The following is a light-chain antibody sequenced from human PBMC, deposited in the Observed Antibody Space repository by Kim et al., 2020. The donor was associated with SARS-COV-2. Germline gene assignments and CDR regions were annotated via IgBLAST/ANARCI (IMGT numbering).Light chain of an antibody. V-gene: IGLV1-51*01. Sequence: GQKVTISCSGSSSNIGNNYVSWYQQLPGTAPKLLIYDNNKRPSGIPDRFFGSKSGTSATLGITGLQTGDEADYYCGTWDSSLSAGVFGGGTQLTVL. J-gene: IGLJ3*02. CDR2: DNN. CDR1: SSNIGNNY. CDR3: GTWDSSLSAGV.